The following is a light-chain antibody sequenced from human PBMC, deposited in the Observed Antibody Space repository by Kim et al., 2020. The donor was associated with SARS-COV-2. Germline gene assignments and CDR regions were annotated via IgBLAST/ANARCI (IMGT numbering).Light chain of an antibody. CDR2: GKN. CDR3: NSRDNNDYLL. J-gene: IGLJ2*01. Sequence: SSELTQDPAVSVALGQTVRITCQGDSLRSYYTNWYQQKPGQAPIVVVYGKNNRPSGIPDRFSGSSSGNTASLTITGTQAGDEADYYCNSRDNNDYLLFGGGTKLTVL. CDR1: SLRSYY. V-gene: IGLV3-19*01.